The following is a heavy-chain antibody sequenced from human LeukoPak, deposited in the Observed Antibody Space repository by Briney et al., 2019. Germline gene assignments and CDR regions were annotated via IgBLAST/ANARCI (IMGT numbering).Heavy chain of an antibody. D-gene: IGHD5-12*01. V-gene: IGHV3-74*01. CDR1: GFTFSSYA. Sequence: PGGTLRLSCAASGFTFSSYAMSWVRQAPGKGLVWVSRINSDGSSTSYADSVKGRFTISRDNAKNTLYLQMNSLRAEDTAVYYCARGGSGYDEGWYYFDYWGQGTLVTVSS. J-gene: IGHJ4*02. CDR2: INSDGSST. CDR3: ARGGSGYDEGWYYFDY.